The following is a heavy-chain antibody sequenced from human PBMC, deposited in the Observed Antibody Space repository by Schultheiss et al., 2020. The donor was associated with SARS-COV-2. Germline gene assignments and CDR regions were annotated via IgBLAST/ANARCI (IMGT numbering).Heavy chain of an antibody. CDR3: AKDAGGNASPTPDY. CDR1: RYTVSDLS. J-gene: IGHJ4*02. Sequence: ASVKVSCKVLRYTVSDLSMHWVRQAPGKGLEWMGSFDPENDETVYAQNSQGRITMSEDTSTDTAYLDLSRLISDDTAVYYCAKDAGGNASPTPDYWGQGTLVTVSS. V-gene: IGHV1-24*01. CDR2: FDPENDET. D-gene: IGHD4-23*01.